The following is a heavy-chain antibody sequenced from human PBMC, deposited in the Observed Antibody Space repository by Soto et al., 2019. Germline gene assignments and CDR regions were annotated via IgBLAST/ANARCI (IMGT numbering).Heavy chain of an antibody. CDR3: TTEHSFYYGDYTY. D-gene: IGHD4-17*01. CDR2: IKSKTDGGTT. J-gene: IGHJ4*02. CDR1: GFTFSNAW. Sequence: GGSLRLSCAASGFTFSNAWMSWVRQAPGKGLEWVGRIKSKTDGGTTDYAAPVKGRFTISRDDSKNTLYLQMNSLKTEDTAVYYCTTEHSFYYGDYTYWGQGTLVTVSS. V-gene: IGHV3-15*01.